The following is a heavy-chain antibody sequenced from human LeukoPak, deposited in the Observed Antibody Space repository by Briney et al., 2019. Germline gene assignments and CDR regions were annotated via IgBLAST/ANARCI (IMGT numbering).Heavy chain of an antibody. V-gene: IGHV3-66*01. CDR2: IYSGGTT. CDR1: GFTVSSSY. D-gene: IGHD2-2*03. CDR3: ARDRRDGYCLGH. Sequence: GGSLTLSCTGSGFTVSSSYMSWVRQTPGQGLEWVSGIYSGGTTYYADPVEGSVTISRNGSKNTVYLKMNSVRAEDTAVYYCARDRRDGYCLGHWGQGTLVTVSS. J-gene: IGHJ4*02.